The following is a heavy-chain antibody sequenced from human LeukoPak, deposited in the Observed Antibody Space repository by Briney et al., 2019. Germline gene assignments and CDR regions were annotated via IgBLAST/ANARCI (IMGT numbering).Heavy chain of an antibody. CDR2: IYYSGST. CDR3: ARALGTTVTTVDY. V-gene: IGHV4-28*01. CDR1: GYSISSSNW. D-gene: IGHD4-11*01. J-gene: IGHJ4*02. Sequence: PSETLSLTCAVSGYSISSSNWWGWIRQPPGKGLEWIGYIYYSGSTYYNPSLKSRVTMSVDTSKNQFSLKLSSVTAVDTAVYYCARALGTTVTTVDYWGQGTLVTASS.